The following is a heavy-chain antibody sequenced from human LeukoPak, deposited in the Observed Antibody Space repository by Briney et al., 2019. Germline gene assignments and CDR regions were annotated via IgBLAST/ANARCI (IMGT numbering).Heavy chain of an antibody. V-gene: IGHV4-38-2*01. J-gene: IGHJ4*02. CDR2: MYHGGST. D-gene: IGHD3-10*02. Sequence: PSETLSLTCAVSGYSISSGSYWGWVRQPPGKGLEWIGSMYHGGSTYYNPSLESRVTISVDTSRNQFSLRLTSVTAADTAVYFCARLSRGSCSSYYFDYWGQGTLVTVSS. CDR1: GYSISSGSY. CDR3: ARLSRGSCSSYYFDY.